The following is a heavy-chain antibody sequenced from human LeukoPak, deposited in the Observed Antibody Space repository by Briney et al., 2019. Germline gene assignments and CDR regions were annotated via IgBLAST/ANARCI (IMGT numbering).Heavy chain of an antibody. Sequence: GGSLRLSCAASGFTFGSYAMHWVRQAPGKGLEYVSAITNDGVTTFYANSVKGRFTISRDNSKNTLFLQMGSLRPEDMAVYYCARVDDFTYDFWGQGTLVTVSS. CDR2: ITNDGVTT. CDR3: ARVDDFTYDF. D-gene: IGHD2-2*03. CDR1: GFTFGSYA. J-gene: IGHJ4*02. V-gene: IGHV3-64*01.